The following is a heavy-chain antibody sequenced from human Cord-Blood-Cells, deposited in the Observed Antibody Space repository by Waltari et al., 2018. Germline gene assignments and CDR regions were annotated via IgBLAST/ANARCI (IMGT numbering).Heavy chain of an antibody. J-gene: IGHJ3*02. CDR2: IYYSGST. V-gene: IGHV4-31*03. CDR1: GGSISSVVYY. D-gene: IGHD2-2*01. CDR3: AREPRHCSSTSCYAFDI. Sequence: QVQLQESGPGLVKPSQTLSLTCTVSGGSISSVVYYWSWIRQHPGKGLEWIGYIYYSGSTYYNPSLKSRVTISVDTSKNQFSLKLSSVTAADTAVYYCAREPRHCSSTSCYAFDIWGQGTMVTVSS.